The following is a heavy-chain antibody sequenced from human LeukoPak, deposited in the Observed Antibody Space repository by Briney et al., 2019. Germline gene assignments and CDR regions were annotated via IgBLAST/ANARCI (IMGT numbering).Heavy chain of an antibody. CDR3: ARVPRGNWFDP. CDR1: GFTFSSYA. CDR2: IKQDGSEK. V-gene: IGHV3-7*01. J-gene: IGHJ5*02. Sequence: GGSLGLSCAASGFTFSSYAMSWVRQAPGKGLEWVANIKQDGSEKYYVDSVKGRFTISRDNAKNSLYLQMNSLSAEDTAVYYCARVPRGNWFDPWGQGTLVTVSS. D-gene: IGHD3-16*01.